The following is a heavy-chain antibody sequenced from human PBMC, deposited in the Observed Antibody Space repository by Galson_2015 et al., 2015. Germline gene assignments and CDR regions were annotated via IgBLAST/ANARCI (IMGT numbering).Heavy chain of an antibody. D-gene: IGHD1-1*01. V-gene: IGHV6-1*01. J-gene: IGHJ4*02. CDR1: GDSVSSNSGV. CDR2: TYYRSKWSS. CDR3: ARGNEDLDY. Sequence: CAISGDSVSSNSGVWNWIRQSPSRGLEWLGRTYYRSKWSSNYALSVKSRITINPDTSKNQFSLQLNSVTPEDTAVYYCARGNEDLDYWGQGTLVTVSS.